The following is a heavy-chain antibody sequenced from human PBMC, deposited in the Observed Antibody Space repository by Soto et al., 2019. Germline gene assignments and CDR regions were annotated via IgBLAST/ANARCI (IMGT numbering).Heavy chain of an antibody. D-gene: IGHD6-19*01. CDR2: IGTAGDT. CDR1: GVTFSRYD. CDR3: ARAVQEGNSSGSSTFYFDY. V-gene: IGHV3-13*01. J-gene: IGHJ4*02. Sequence: AGGCLRLSCAASGVTFSRYDMHWVRQATGKGLEWVSAIGTAGDTYYPGSVKGRFTISRENAKNSLYLQMNSLRAGDTAVYYCARAVQEGNSSGSSTFYFDYWGQGTLVTVSS.